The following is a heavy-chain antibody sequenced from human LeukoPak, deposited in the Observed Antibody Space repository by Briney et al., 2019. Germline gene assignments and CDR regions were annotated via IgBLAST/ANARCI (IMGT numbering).Heavy chain of an antibody. CDR3: ASLEYYDILTGDSWFDP. CDR2: ISSGGIYI. Sequence: GGSLRLSCAASGFTFSRYSMNWVRQAPGKGLEWVSSISSGGIYIYYADSVKGRFTISRDNAKNSLFLRMNSLRAEDTAVYYCASLEYYDILTGDSWFDPWGQGTLVTVSS. D-gene: IGHD3-9*01. CDR1: GFTFSRYS. V-gene: IGHV3-21*01. J-gene: IGHJ5*02.